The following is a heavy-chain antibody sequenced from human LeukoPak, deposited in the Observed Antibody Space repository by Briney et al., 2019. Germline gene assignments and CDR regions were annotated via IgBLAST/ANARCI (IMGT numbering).Heavy chain of an antibody. CDR3: ARVPRDIVVVPAAMSPNSYGPTNYYYYYYMDV. CDR2: IIPIFGTA. V-gene: IGHV1-69*05. CDR1: GATFSSYA. D-gene: IGHD2-2*01. Sequence: SVKVSCKASGATFSSYAISWVRQAPRQGLEWMGGIIPIFGTANYAQKFQGRVTITTDESTSTAYMELSSLRSEDTAVYYCARVPRDIVVVPAAMSPNSYGPTNYYYYYYMDVWGKGTTVTVSS. J-gene: IGHJ6*03.